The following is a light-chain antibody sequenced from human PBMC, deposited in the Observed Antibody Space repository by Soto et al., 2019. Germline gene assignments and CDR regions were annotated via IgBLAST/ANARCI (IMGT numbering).Light chain of an antibody. Sequence: AIQLTQSPSSLSASVGDRVSITCRASQGISSALAWYQHKPGKPPKILIYDASSLQSGVPSRFSGSESGTECTLTISSLQPEDFATYYCQQLKSYPFPFGQGTRLEIK. J-gene: IGKJ5*01. CDR2: DAS. CDR1: QGISSA. CDR3: QQLKSYPFP. V-gene: IGKV1-13*02.